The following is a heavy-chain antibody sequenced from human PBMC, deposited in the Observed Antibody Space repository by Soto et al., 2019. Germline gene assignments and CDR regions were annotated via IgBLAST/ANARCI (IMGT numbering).Heavy chain of an antibody. CDR1: GDSVSSSSC. V-gene: IGHV4-4*02. Sequence: QVRLQESGPGLVEPSGTLSLTCAVSGDSVSSSSCWSWVRQAPGKGLEWIGEIYHSGTFNYNPSLASRVYVSVDKYRNQLALNLKSVTAADTAVYYCVRSVPAATWQYSGMDVWGQGTTVTVSS. CDR3: VRSVPAATWQYSGMDV. CDR2: IYHSGTF. J-gene: IGHJ6*02. D-gene: IGHD2-2*01.